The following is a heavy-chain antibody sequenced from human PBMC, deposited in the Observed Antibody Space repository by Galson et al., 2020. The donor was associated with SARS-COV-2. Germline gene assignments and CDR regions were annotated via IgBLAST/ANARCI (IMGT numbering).Heavy chain of an antibody. CDR2: IGTAGDT. Sequence: GESLKISCAASGFTFSSYDMHWVRQATGKGLEWVSAIGTAGDTYYPGSVKGRFTISRENAKNSLYLQMNSLRAGDTAVYYCARGSHDYGDFALLGYWGQGTLVTVSS. V-gene: IGHV3-13*01. CDR1: GFTFSSYD. D-gene: IGHD4-17*01. CDR3: ARGSHDYGDFALLGY. J-gene: IGHJ4*02.